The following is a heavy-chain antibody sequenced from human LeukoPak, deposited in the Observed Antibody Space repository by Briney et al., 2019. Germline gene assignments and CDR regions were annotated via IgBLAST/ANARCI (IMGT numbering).Heavy chain of an antibody. CDR2: ISGSGGST. CDR3: AKVKGVVLSYYGMDV. J-gene: IGHJ6*02. CDR1: GFTFSSYA. V-gene: IGHV3-23*01. D-gene: IGHD2-8*01. Sequence: GGSLRLSCAASGFTFSSYAMSWVRQAPGKGLEWVSAISGSGGSTYYADSVKGRFTISRDNSKNTLYLQMNSLRAEDTAVYYCAKVKGVVLSYYGMDVWGQGTTVTVSS.